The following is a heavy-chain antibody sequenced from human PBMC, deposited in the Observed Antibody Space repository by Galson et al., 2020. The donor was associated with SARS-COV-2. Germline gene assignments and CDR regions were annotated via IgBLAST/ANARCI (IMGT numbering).Heavy chain of an antibody. CDR3: AKETGLYVGEYYFDY. Sequence: SCAASGFPFSSYGMHWVRQAPGKGLEWVAVIWYDGSNKYYADSVKGRFTISRDNSKNTLYLQMNSLRAEDTAVYYCAKETGLYVGEYYFDYWGQGTLVTVSS. CDR2: IWYDGSNK. CDR1: GFPFSSYG. V-gene: IGHV3-33*06. D-gene: IGHD3-16*01. J-gene: IGHJ4*02.